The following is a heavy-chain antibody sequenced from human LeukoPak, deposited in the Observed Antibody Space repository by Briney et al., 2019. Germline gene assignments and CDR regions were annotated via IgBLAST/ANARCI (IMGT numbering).Heavy chain of an antibody. D-gene: IGHD1-7*01. Sequence: GESLKISCKGSGYSFNSYWIGWVRQMPGKGLEWMGIIYPGDSDTRYSPSFQGQVTISVDKSISTAHLQWSSLKASDTAMYYCARQEELKSYYYGMDVWGQGTTVTVSS. CDR2: IYPGDSDT. V-gene: IGHV5-51*01. CDR1: GYSFNSYW. J-gene: IGHJ6*02. CDR3: ARQEELKSYYYGMDV.